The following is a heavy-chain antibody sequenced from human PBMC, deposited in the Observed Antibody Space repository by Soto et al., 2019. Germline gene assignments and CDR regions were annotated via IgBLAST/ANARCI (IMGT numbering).Heavy chain of an antibody. V-gene: IGHV3-30*18. CDR3: AKTFLLRDGGELFDY. D-gene: IGHD3-10*01. CDR2: ISYDGNRK. J-gene: IGHJ4*02. Sequence: QVQLVESGGGVVQPGRSLRLSCAASGFTFINYAMHWVRQAPGKGLDWVAMISYDGNRKEYGDSVKRRFTISRDSATNTLYLQMNSLRADDTAVYYCAKTFLLRDGGELFDYWGQGTLVTVSS. CDR1: GFTFINYA.